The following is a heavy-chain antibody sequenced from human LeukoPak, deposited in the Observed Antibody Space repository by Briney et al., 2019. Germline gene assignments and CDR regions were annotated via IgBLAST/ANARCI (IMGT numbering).Heavy chain of an antibody. CDR2: INHSGST. D-gene: IGHD2-2*01. CDR3: ARGPHCSSTSCYPANDY. Sequence: SGTLSLTCAVYGGSFSGYYWSWIRQPPGKGLEWIGEINHSGSTNYNPSLKSRVTISVDTSKNQFSLKLSSVTAADTAVYYCARGPHCSSTSCYPANDYWGQGTLVTVSS. V-gene: IGHV4-34*01. J-gene: IGHJ4*02. CDR1: GGSFSGYY.